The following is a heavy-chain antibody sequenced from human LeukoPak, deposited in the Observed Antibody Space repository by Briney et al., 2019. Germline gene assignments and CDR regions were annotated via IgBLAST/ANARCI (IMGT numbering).Heavy chain of an antibody. Sequence: TGGSLRLSCAASGFTFSTYAMNWVRQAPGKGLEWVSSIGGSGGSTYYADSVKGRFTISRDNSKNTLYLQMNSLRAEDTAVYCCAREGYCSGGSCYGFDYWGQGTLVTVSS. V-gene: IGHV3-23*01. CDR3: AREGYCSGGSCYGFDY. J-gene: IGHJ4*02. CDR2: IGGSGGST. CDR1: GFTFSTYA. D-gene: IGHD2-15*01.